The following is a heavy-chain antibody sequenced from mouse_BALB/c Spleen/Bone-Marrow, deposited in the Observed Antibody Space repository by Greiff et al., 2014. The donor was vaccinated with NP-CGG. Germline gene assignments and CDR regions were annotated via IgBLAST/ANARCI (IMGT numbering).Heavy chain of an antibody. V-gene: IGHV5-6*01. CDR1: GFTFSSYG. CDR3: ASGNYYAMDY. Sequence: VQLKESGGDLVKPGGSLKLSCAASGFTFSSYGMSWVRQTPDKRLEWVATISNGGSYTYYPDSVKGRFTISRDNAKNTLYLQMSSLKSEDTAMYYCASGNYYAMDYWGQGTSVTVSS. CDR2: ISNGGSYT. D-gene: IGHD1-1*01. J-gene: IGHJ4*01.